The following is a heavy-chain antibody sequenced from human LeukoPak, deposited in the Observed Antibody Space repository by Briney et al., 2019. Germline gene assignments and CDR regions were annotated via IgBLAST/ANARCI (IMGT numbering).Heavy chain of an antibody. CDR3: ARGRPVGY. Sequence: GGSLRLSCAASGFTFSSNSMNWVRQAPGKGLEWVSYISSSSGTIYYADSVKGRFTISRDNAKNSLYLQMNSLRAEDTAVYYCARGRPVGYWGQGTQVTVSS. CDR2: ISSSSGTI. D-gene: IGHD6-6*01. CDR1: GFTFSSNS. V-gene: IGHV3-48*04. J-gene: IGHJ4*02.